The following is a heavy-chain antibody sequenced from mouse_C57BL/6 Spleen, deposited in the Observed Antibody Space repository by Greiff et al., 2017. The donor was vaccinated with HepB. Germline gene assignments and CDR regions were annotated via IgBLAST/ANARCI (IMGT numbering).Heavy chain of an antibody. V-gene: IGHV1-15*01. Sequence: VKLMESGAELVRPGASVTLSCKASGYTFTDYEMHWVKQTPVHGLEWIGAIDPETGGTAYNQKFKGKAILTADKSSSTAYMELRSLTSEDSAVYYCTRRDYSSSYAMDYWGQGTSVTVSS. D-gene: IGHD1-1*01. CDR1: GYTFTDYE. J-gene: IGHJ4*01. CDR2: IDPETGGT. CDR3: TRRDYSSSYAMDY.